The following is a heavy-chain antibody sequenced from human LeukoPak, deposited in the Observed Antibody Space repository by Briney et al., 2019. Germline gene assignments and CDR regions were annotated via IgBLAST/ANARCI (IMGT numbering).Heavy chain of an antibody. D-gene: IGHD3-16*01. J-gene: IGHJ4*02. CDR3: ARGRGDSRGTAFDF. CDR2: IYYTGST. CDR1: GGSLRGDSINQYY. Sequence: SETLSLTCTVSGGSLRGDSINQYYPSWIRQPPGEGLEWIGYIYYTGSTTYSPSLKSRVSISIDMSTNQVSLKLSSVTTADTAIYYCARGRGDSRGTAFDFWGQGNLVTVSS. V-gene: IGHV4-61*01.